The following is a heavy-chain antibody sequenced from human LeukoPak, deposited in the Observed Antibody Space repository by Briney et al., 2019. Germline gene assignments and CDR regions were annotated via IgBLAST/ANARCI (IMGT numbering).Heavy chain of an antibody. V-gene: IGHV3-7*03. CDR1: GFTFSNYW. Sequence: PGGSLRLSCAASGFTFSNYWMSWVRQAPGKGLEWVANIKQDASEKYYVDSVKGRFTISRDNAKNSLYLQMNSLRAEDTAVYYCARDSGGVDAFDIWGQGTMVTVSS. CDR3: ARDSGGVDAFDI. CDR2: IKQDASEK. D-gene: IGHD2-8*02. J-gene: IGHJ3*02.